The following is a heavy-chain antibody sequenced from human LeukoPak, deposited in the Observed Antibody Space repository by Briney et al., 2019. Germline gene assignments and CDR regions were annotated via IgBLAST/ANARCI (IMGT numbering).Heavy chain of an antibody. V-gene: IGHV1-2*06. Sequence: SVKVSCKASGCTFTGYYFHWVRQAPGQGLEWIGRINPNSGGTNYAQKFQGRVTMTRDTSISTPYMELSRLRSDDTAVYYCARSNGYDEPFDYWGQGTLVTVSS. J-gene: IGHJ4*02. CDR3: ARSNGYDEPFDY. CDR2: INPNSGGT. CDR1: GCTFTGYY. D-gene: IGHD5-12*01.